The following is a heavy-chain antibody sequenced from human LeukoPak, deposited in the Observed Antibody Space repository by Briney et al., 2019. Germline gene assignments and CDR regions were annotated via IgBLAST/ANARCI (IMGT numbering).Heavy chain of an antibody. CDR1: GFTCGDDA. Sequence: GGSLRLSCTGSGFTCGDDAMSWVRQAPGKGLEWVGFIRSKAYGGTTEYAASVKGIFTISRDDYKGIVDLQMNRLKTEDTAVYYCTRATDYDILTGRYYYYYYGMDVWGQGTTVTVSS. CDR3: TRATDYDILTGRYYYYYYGMDV. D-gene: IGHD3-9*01. J-gene: IGHJ6*02. CDR2: IRSKAYGGTT. V-gene: IGHV3-49*04.